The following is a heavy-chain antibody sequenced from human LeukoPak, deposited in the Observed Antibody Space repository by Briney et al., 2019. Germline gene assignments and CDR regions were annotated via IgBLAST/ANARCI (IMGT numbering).Heavy chain of an antibody. CDR3: VRDNGGEHL. J-gene: IGHJ4*02. CDR2: INNDGSST. D-gene: IGHD3-16*01. Sequence: GGSLRLSCAASGYTFGSXXMYWVRQAAGKGLVWVSRINNDGSSTIYADSVKGRFTISRDNAKNTLYLQMNSLRDDDTAVYYCVRDNGGEHLWGQGTLVTVSS. V-gene: IGHV3-74*01. CDR1: GYTFGSXX.